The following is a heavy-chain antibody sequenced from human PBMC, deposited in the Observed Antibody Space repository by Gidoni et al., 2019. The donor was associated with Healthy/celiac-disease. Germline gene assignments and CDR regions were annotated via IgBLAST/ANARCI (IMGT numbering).Heavy chain of an antibody. D-gene: IGHD1-26*01. Sequence: EGQLVESGGGLVQPGGSLRLSCAASGVTFSSYAMSWVRQAPGKGLEGVSAISGSGGSTYYADSVKGRFTISRDNSKNTLYLQMNSLRAEDTAVYYCASLEDPVVGVLDYWGQGTLVTVSS. J-gene: IGHJ4*02. V-gene: IGHV3-23*04. CDR1: GVTFSSYA. CDR3: ASLEDPVVGVLDY. CDR2: ISGSGGST.